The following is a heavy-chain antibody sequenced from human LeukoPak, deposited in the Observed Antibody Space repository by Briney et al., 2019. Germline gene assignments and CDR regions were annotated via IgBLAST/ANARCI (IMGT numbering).Heavy chain of an antibody. D-gene: IGHD3-22*01. Sequence: PSETLSLTCTASGGSISSYYWSWIRQPPGKGLEWIGYIYYSGSTNYNPSLKSRVTISVDTSKNQFSLKLSSVTAADTAVYYCARLRDSSGYSGFDYWGQGTLVTVSS. V-gene: IGHV4-59*01. CDR3: ARLRDSSGYSGFDY. CDR2: IYYSGST. J-gene: IGHJ4*02. CDR1: GGSISSYY.